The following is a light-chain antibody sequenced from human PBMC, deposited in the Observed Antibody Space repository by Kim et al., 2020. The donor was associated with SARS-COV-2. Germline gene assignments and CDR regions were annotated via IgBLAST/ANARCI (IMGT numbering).Light chain of an antibody. CDR2: AVT. J-gene: IGLJ2*01. V-gene: IGLV2-14*03. Sequence: QSALTQPASVSGSPGQSITISCSGTSSDVGGYNYVSWYQQHPGKAPKLMVYAVTNRPSGVSNRFSGSKSGNTASLTISGLQAEDEADYYCSSYTSITTHVIFGGGTQLTVL. CDR3: SSYTSITTHVI. CDR1: SSDVGGYNY.